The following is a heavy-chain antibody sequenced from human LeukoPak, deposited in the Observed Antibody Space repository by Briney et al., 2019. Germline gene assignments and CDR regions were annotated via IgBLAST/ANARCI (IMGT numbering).Heavy chain of an antibody. J-gene: IGHJ4*02. CDR3: ATTYYYDSSGYPYYFDY. CDR2: INSDESST. CDR1: GFTFSSYW. V-gene: IGHV3-74*01. Sequence: GGSLRLSCAASGFTFSSYWMHWVRQAPGKGLVWVSRINSDESSTRYADSVKGRFTISRDNSKNTLYLQMNSLRAEDTAVYYCATTYYYDSSGYPYYFDYWGQGTLVTVSS. D-gene: IGHD3-22*01.